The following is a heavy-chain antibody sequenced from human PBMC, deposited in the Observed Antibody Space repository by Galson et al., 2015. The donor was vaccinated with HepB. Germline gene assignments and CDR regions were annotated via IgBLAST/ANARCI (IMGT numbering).Heavy chain of an antibody. V-gene: IGHV1-2*05. J-gene: IGHJ6*02. CDR1: GYTFSGYW. D-gene: IGHD3-16*01. Sequence: SVKVSCKASGYTFSGYWMHWVRQAPGQGLEWMGRINLNTGNTYYAQKFQGRVTMTRDTSVTTAYMELSRLRSDDAVVYYCARGNSPYYALDVWGHGTAVIVSS. CDR3: ARGNSPYYALDV. CDR2: INLNTGNT.